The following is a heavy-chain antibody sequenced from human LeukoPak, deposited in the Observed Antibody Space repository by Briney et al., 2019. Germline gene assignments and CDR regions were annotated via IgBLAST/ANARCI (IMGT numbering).Heavy chain of an antibody. D-gene: IGHD3-3*01. J-gene: IGHJ4*02. CDR2: ISGSGGST. V-gene: IGHV3-23*01. CDR1: GFTFSSYA. CDR3: ARDLNYDFWSGNIDY. Sequence: PGGSLRLSCAASGFTFSSYAMSWVRQAPGKGLEWVSAISGSGGSTYYADSVKGRFTISRDNAKNTLYLQMNSLRAEDTAVYYCARDLNYDFWSGNIDYWGQGTLVTVSS.